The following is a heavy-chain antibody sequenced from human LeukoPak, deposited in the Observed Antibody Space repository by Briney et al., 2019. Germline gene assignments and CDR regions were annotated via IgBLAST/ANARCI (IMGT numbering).Heavy chain of an antibody. CDR1: GFTFSSYE. D-gene: IGHD1-26*01. V-gene: IGHV3-48*03. CDR2: ISSSGRTI. Sequence: PGGSLRLSCAASGFTFSSYEMIWVRQAPGKGLEWVSYISSSGRTIYYADSVKGRFTISRDNAKNSLYLQMNSLRAEDTAVYYCARVSGTYFDYWGQGTLVTVSS. CDR3: ARVSGTYFDY. J-gene: IGHJ4*02.